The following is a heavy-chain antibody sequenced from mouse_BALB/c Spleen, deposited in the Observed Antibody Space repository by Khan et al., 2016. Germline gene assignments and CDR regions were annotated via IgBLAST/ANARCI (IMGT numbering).Heavy chain of an antibody. CDR2: IHPGSGGT. D-gene: IGHD1-1*01. Sequence: QVQLQQSGAELVRPGASVKLSCKALGYTFTDYEMNWVKQTPVHGLEWIGAIHPGSGGTAYNQKFKGKATLTADKSSTTAYIELSSLTSEDSAVYYGTNYYGSGHYFDYWGQGTTLTVSS. CDR3: TNYYGSGHYFDY. J-gene: IGHJ2*01. CDR1: GYTFTDYE. V-gene: IGHV1-15*01.